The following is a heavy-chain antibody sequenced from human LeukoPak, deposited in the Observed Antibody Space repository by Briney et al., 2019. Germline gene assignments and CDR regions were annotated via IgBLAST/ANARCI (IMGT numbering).Heavy chain of an antibody. CDR3: ARRYCRGGSCYLFDY. J-gene: IGHJ4*02. D-gene: IGHD2-15*01. Sequence: VASVEASGKASGYTSTGYYMNWARRAPAQGLEWMGRINPNRGGTNYAQKFQGRVTMTKDTPISTGYMWLSRLRSDDTAVYYCARRYCRGGSCYLFDYWGQGTLVTVSS. V-gene: IGHV1-2*06. CDR2: INPNRGGT. CDR1: GYTSTGYY.